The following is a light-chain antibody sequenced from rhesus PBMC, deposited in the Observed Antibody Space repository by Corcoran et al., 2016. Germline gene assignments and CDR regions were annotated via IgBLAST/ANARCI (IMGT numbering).Light chain of an antibody. J-gene: IGKJ2*01. CDR1: ENVNNY. Sequence: DIQMTQSPSSLSASVGDRVTITCRASENVNNYLNWYQQKPVKAPKLLIYKASILQTRVPSRFSGSGSGTDYTFTISSLQPEDVATYYCQHVYGTLMYSFGQGTKVEIK. CDR3: QHVYGTLMYS. CDR2: KAS. V-gene: IGKV1-74*01.